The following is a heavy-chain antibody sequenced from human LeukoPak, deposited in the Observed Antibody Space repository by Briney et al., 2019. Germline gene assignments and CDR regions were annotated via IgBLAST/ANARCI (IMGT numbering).Heavy chain of an antibody. D-gene: IGHD3-10*01. Sequence: GGSLRLSCAASGFTFSSYGMHWVRQAPGKGLEWVAVIWYDGSNKYYADSVKGRFTISRDDAKNSLYLQMNSLRAEDTAVYYCARGTYYYGSGSTAFDIWGQGTMVTVSS. J-gene: IGHJ3*02. CDR3: ARGTYYYGSGSTAFDI. V-gene: IGHV3-33*01. CDR2: IWYDGSNK. CDR1: GFTFSSYG.